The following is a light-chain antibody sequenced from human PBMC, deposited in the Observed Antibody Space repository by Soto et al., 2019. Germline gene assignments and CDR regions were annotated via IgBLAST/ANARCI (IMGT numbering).Light chain of an antibody. J-gene: IGKJ4*02. CDR3: QHYHNLPLP. Sequence: IQMTQSPSSLSASVGDRVTITCQANQDITNSLNCYQQIPGKAPKLLIYGASNLVTGDPSRFSGRGSGTAVTFTLSSLQPEDISPYYCQHYHNLPLPCGGGTKVEIK. CDR2: GAS. V-gene: IGKV1-33*01. CDR1: QDITNS.